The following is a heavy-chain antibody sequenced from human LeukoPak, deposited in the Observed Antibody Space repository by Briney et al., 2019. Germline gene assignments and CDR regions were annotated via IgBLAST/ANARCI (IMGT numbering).Heavy chain of an antibody. CDR3: ARDRRILWFGELFPNY. J-gene: IGHJ4*02. CDR2: ISAYNGNT. CDR1: GYTFTSYG. D-gene: IGHD3-10*01. Sequence: ASVKVSCKASGYTFTSYGISWVRQAPGQGLEWMGWISAYNGNTNYAQKLQGRVTMTTDTSTSTAYMELRSLRSDDTAVDYCARDRRILWFGELFPNYWGQGTLVTVSS. V-gene: IGHV1-18*01.